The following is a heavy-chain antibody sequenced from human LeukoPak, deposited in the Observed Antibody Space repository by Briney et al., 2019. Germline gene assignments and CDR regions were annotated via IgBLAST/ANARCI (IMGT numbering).Heavy chain of an antibody. CDR1: GLTFRTSV. Sequence: GGSLRLSCVVSGLTFRTSVMSWVRQAPGKGLEWVSTLSGLSGHTYYADSVKGRFTITRDSSKNTVYLQMNNLRTEETAVYFCAKRDYEGSAPYFDYWGQGTLVTVSS. CDR3: AKRDYEGSAPYFDY. CDR2: LSGLSGHT. J-gene: IGHJ4*02. V-gene: IGHV3-23*01. D-gene: IGHD3-16*01.